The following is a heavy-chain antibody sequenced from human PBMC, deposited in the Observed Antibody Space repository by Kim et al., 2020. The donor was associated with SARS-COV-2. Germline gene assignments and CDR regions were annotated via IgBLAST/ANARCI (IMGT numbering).Heavy chain of an antibody. J-gene: IGHJ5*02. Sequence: SVKVSCKASGGTFSSYAISWVRQAPGQGLEWMGGIIPIFGTANYAQKFQGRVTITADESTSTAYMELSSLRSEDTAVYYCARDRTGIAASNWFDPWGQGTLVTVSS. V-gene: IGHV1-69*13. CDR1: GGTFSSYA. D-gene: IGHD6-13*01. CDR3: ARDRTGIAASNWFDP. CDR2: IIPIFGTA.